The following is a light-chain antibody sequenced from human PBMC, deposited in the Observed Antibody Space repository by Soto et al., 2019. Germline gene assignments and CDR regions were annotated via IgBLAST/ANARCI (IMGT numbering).Light chain of an antibody. CDR2: LNSDGSH. CDR1: SGHSNYA. Sequence: QLVLTQSPSASASLGASVKLTCTLSSGHSNYAIAWHQQQSEKGPRYLMKLNSDGSHSKGDGIPDRFSGSSSGAERYLTISRLQSEDWAGYLCQTWGSGIVVFGGGTKVTVL. J-gene: IGLJ2*01. V-gene: IGLV4-69*01. CDR3: QTWGSGIVV.